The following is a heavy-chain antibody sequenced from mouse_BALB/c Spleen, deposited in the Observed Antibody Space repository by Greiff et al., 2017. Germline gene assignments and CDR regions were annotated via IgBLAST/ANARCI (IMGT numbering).Heavy chain of an antibody. V-gene: IGHV5-17*02. CDR1: GFTFRSFG. Sequence: EVQRVESGGGLVQPGGSRKLSCAASGFTFRSFGMHWVRQAPEKGLEWVAYISSGSSTIYYADTVKGRFTISRDNPKNTLFLQMTSRRSEDTAMYYCARNDGYYGTVDYWGQGTTLTVSS. CDR3: ARNDGYYGTVDY. J-gene: IGHJ2*01. D-gene: IGHD2-3*01. CDR2: ISSGSSTI.